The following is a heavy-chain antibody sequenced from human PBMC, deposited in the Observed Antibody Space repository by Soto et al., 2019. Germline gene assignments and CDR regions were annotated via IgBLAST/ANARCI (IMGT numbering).Heavy chain of an antibody. CDR3: ARRGSRTFYEAFDI. J-gene: IGHJ3*02. Sequence: QAQPVQSGAEVKKPGASVKVSCKASGFSFTSYGFSWVRQAPGQGLELMGWISAYSGNAKYEERIPDRVTMTTDRDTSTVYMEVRMLRSDDAAVSYCARRGSRTFYEAFDIWGQGTMVTVSS. CDR2: ISAYSGNA. V-gene: IGHV1-18*04. D-gene: IGHD3-10*01. CDR1: GFSFTSYG.